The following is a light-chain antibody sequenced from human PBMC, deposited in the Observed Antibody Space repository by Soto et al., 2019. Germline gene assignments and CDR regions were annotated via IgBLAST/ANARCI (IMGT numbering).Light chain of an antibody. CDR2: EVS. CDR1: SSDVGGYNF. J-gene: IGLJ3*02. CDR3: SSYAGGIKWV. V-gene: IGLV2-8*01. Sequence: QSALTQPPSASGSPGQSVTISCTGTSSDVGGYNFVSWYQQHPGKAPKFMIYEVSKRPSGVPDRFSGSKSGNTASLTVSGLQAEDEADYYCSSYAGGIKWVFGGGTKVTGL.